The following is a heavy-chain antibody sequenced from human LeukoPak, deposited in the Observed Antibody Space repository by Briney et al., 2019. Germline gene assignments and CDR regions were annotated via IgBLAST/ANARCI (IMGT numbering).Heavy chain of an antibody. Sequence: ASVKVSCKASGGTFSSYAISWVRQAPGQGLEWMGGIIPIFGTANYAQKFQGRVTITADESTSTAYMELSSLRSEDTAVYYSARAIVVPAADAYNWFDPWGQGTLVTVSS. CDR1: GGTFSSYA. J-gene: IGHJ5*02. CDR2: IIPIFGTA. CDR3: ARAIVVPAADAYNWFDP. V-gene: IGHV1-69*13. D-gene: IGHD2-2*01.